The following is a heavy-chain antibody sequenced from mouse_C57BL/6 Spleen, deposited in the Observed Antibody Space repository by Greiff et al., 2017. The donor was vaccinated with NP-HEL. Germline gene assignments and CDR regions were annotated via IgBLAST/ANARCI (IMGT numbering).Heavy chain of an antibody. CDR3: ARGGELPGTDWYFDV. CDR2: IHPNSGSS. J-gene: IGHJ1*03. CDR1: GYTFTSYW. V-gene: IGHV1-64*01. D-gene: IGHD4-1*01. Sequence: QVQLQQPGAELVKPGASVKLSCKASGYTFTSYWMHWVKQRPGQGLEWIGMIHPNSGSSNYNEKFKSKATLTVDKSSSTAYMQLSSLTSEDSAVYYCARGGELPGTDWYFDVWGTGTTVTVSS.